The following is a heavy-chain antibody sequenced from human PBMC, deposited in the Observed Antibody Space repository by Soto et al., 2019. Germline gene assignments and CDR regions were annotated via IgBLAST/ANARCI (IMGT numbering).Heavy chain of an antibody. CDR2: IKQDGSEK. J-gene: IGHJ6*02. CDR1: GLTFSSYW. V-gene: IGHV3-7*01. D-gene: IGHD6-19*01. CDR3: ARMVGSSGWNLYYYYGMDV. Sequence: GGSLRLSCAASGLTFSSYWMSWVRQAPGKGLEWVANIKQDGSEKYYVDSVKGRFTISRDNAKNSLYLQMNSLRAEDTAVYYCARMVGSSGWNLYYYYGMDVWGQGTTVTVSS.